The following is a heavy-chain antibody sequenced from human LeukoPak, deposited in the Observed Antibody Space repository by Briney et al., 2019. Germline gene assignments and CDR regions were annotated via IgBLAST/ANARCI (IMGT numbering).Heavy chain of an antibody. V-gene: IGHV3-30*02. J-gene: IGHJ4*02. D-gene: IGHD3-10*01. CDR3: AKVEVSVVRGVIDFDY. Sequence: GGSLRLSCAASGFTFSSYGMPWVRQAPGKGLEWVAFIRYDGSNKYYADSMKGRFTISRDNSKNTLYLQMNSLRAEDTAVYYCAKVEVSVVRGVIDFDYWGQGTLVTVSS. CDR1: GFTFSSYG. CDR2: IRYDGSNK.